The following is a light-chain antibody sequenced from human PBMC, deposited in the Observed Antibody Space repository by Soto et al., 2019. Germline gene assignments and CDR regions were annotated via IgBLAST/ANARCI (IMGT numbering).Light chain of an antibody. CDR3: QLFDNSLFT. CDR1: QHVNSAN. CDR2: GAS. Sequence: VLTQSPGTLVLSPGESATLSCRASQHVNSANFAWYHQKPGQAPRLLIYGASSRAPGIPDRFTGSASGTDFTLTINRLEPEDFAVYYCQLFDNSLFTFGQGTKLEIK. V-gene: IGKV3-20*01. J-gene: IGKJ2*01.